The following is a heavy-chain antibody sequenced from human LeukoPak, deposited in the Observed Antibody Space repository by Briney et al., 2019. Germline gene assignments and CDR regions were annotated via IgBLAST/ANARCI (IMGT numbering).Heavy chain of an antibody. CDR2: IKSKTDGGTT. J-gene: IGHJ4*02. CDR1: GXTFSNAW. V-gene: IGHV3-15*01. D-gene: IGHD3-22*01. Sequence: PGGSLRLSCAASGXTFSNAWVSWVRQAPGKGLELVGRIKSKTDGGTTDDAAPVKGRFTISRDDSKNTLYLQMNSLKTEDTAVYYCTTDTGYYDSSGYTFDYWGQGTLVTVSS. CDR3: TTDTGYYDSSGYTFDY.